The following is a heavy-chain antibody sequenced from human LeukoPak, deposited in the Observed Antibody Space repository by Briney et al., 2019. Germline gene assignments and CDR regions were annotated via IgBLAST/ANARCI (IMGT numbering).Heavy chain of an antibody. CDR2: INPNSGGT. D-gene: IGHD6-19*01. CDR3: ARGRIAVANTFDY. Sequence: ASVKVSCKASGYTFTGYYMHWVRQAPGQGLEWMGWINPNSGGTNYAQKFQGRVTMTRDTSISTAYMELSRLRSDDTAVYYCARGRIAVANTFDYWGQGTLVTVSS. J-gene: IGHJ4*02. CDR1: GYTFTGYY. V-gene: IGHV1-2*02.